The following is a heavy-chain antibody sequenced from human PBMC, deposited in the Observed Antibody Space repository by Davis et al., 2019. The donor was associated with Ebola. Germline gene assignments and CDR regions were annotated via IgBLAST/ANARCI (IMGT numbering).Heavy chain of an antibody. CDR2: IRQDGSEK. CDR1: GFTFSNFW. V-gene: IGHV3-7*03. J-gene: IGHJ5*02. Sequence: GESLKISCAASGFTFSNFWMSWVRQAPGKGLEWVVNIRQDGSEKNYVDSVKGRFTISRDNAKNSLYLQMNSLRTEDTAVYYCARDHGYNRFDPWGQGTLVTVSS. CDR3: ARDHGYNRFDP.